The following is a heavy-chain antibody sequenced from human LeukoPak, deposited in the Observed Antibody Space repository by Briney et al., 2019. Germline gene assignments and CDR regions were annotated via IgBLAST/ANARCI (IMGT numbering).Heavy chain of an antibody. CDR2: INSDGYST. Sequence: GGSLRLSCAASGFIFSSYWMHWVRQAPGKGLVWVSLINSDGYSTSYADSVKGRFTISRDNAKNTLYLRMNSLRADDTAVYYCARVDCSGGSCYAFQHWGQGPLVTVSS. CDR3: ARVDCSGGSCYAFQH. V-gene: IGHV3-74*01. CDR1: GFIFSSYW. D-gene: IGHD2-15*01. J-gene: IGHJ1*01.